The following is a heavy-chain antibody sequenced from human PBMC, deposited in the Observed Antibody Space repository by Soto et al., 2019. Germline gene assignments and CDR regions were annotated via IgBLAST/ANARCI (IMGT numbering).Heavy chain of an antibody. D-gene: IGHD3-9*01. CDR1: GFTFSSYS. Sequence: EVQLVESGGGLVKPGGSLRLSCAASGFTFSSYSMNWVRQAPGKGLEWVSSISSSSSYIYYADSVKGRFTISRDNAKNSLYLQMNSLRAEDTAVYYCASARGGYDILTGYYYYYYGMDVWCQGTTVTVSS. V-gene: IGHV3-21*01. J-gene: IGHJ6*02. CDR2: ISSSSSYI. CDR3: ASARGGYDILTGYYYYYYGMDV.